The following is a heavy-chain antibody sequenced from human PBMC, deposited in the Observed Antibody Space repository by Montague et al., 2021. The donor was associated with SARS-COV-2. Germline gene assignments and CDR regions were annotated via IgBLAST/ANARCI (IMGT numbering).Heavy chain of an antibody. CDR3: VSAYILNKWYEAY. V-gene: IGHV3-23*01. D-gene: IGHD2-15*01. CDR1: GSTFSQYP. J-gene: IGHJ4*02. CDR2: IGARGDST. Sequence: SLRLSCAASGSTFSQYPMHWVRQAPGKGLEWVSSIGARGDSTYXXXSXXGRFTVSRDNSKSTLYLQMNSLRREDTAVYYCVSAYILNKWYEAYWGQGTLVTVSS.